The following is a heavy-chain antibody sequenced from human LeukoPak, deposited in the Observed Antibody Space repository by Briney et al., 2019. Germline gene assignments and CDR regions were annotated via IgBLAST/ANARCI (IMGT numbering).Heavy chain of an antibody. V-gene: IGHV3-21*01. D-gene: IGHD4-17*01. CDR1: GFTFSTYS. Sequence: GGSLRLSCAASGFTFSTYSMNWFRQAPGEGLEWVSSISSRGANIFYTDSVKGRFTISRDNAKNSLYLQMNSLRAEDTAVYYCARHGDGFYYGMDVWGQGTTVTVSS. CDR3: ARHGDGFYYGMDV. J-gene: IGHJ6*02. CDR2: ISSRGANI.